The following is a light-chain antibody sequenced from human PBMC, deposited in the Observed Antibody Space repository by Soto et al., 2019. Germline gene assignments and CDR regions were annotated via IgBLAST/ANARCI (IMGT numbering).Light chain of an antibody. J-gene: IGKJ4*01. CDR2: KAS. Sequence: DIQVTQSPSTLSASVGDRVTITCRASQSISSWLAWYQQKPGKAPKLLIYKASSLQSGVPLKFSGSGSGTEFTLTINNLQPDDFATYYCQQYDSYPPTFGGGTKVEIK. V-gene: IGKV1-5*03. CDR3: QQYDSYPPT. CDR1: QSISSW.